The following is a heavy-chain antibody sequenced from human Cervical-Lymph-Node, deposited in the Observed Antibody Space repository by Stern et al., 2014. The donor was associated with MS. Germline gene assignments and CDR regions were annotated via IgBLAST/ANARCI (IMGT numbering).Heavy chain of an antibody. D-gene: IGHD6-19*01. CDR2: IYPGDYQT. V-gene: IGHV5-51*01. CDR3: ARPSNSGLFLHH. Sequence: VQLVQSGAEVKKPGESLKISCKGSGYHFTTYWIAWVRQMPGRGLEWMGLIYPGDYQTRYGPSFQGHVTMSADTSISTAYLQWSSLKASDTAIYYCARPSNSGLFLHHWGQGTLVTVSS. CDR1: GYHFTTYW. J-gene: IGHJ1*01.